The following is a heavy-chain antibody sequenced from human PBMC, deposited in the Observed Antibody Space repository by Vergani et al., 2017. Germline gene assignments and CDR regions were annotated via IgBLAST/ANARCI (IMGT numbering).Heavy chain of an antibody. CDR2: ISGGGGST. V-gene: IGHV3-23*01. CDR3: AKANPRNSGYDYLYYYHAMDV. CDR1: GFTFNHYA. D-gene: IGHD5-12*01. J-gene: IGHJ6*02. Sequence: EVQLLESGGDLVQPGGSLRLSCAASGFTFNHYAMNWVRQAPGKGLEWVSGISGGGGSTYYAGSVKGRFTISRDSSKNTLYLQMNSLSAGDTAVYYCAKANPRNSGYDYLYYYHAMDVWGQGTTVTVSS.